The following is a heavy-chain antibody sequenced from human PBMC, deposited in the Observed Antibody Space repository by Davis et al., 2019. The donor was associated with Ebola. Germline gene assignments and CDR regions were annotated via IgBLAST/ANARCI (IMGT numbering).Heavy chain of an antibody. Sequence: ASVKVSCKASGYTFTSYYMHWVRQAPGQGLEWMGIINPSGGSTSYAQKFQGRVTMTRDTSTSTAYMELSSLRSEDTAVYYCAREGPVYEVNRDAFDIWGQGTMVTVSS. D-gene: IGHD1-14*01. CDR1: GYTFTSYY. J-gene: IGHJ3*02. CDR3: AREGPVYEVNRDAFDI. V-gene: IGHV1-46*01. CDR2: INPSGGST.